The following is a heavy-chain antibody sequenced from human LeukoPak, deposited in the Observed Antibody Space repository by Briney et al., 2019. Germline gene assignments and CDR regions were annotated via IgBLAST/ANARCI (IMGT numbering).Heavy chain of an antibody. CDR3: ARVIVVVPAAYLLYSSSRRNWFDP. CDR2: INHSGST. J-gene: IGHJ5*02. Sequence: PSETLSLTCAVYGGSFSGYYWSWIRQPPGKGLEWIGEINHSGSTNHNPSLKSRVTISVDTSKNQFSLKLSSVTAADTAVYYCARVIVVVPAAYLLYSSSRRNWFDPWGQGTLVTVSS. CDR1: GGSFSGYY. D-gene: IGHD2-2*01. V-gene: IGHV4-34*01.